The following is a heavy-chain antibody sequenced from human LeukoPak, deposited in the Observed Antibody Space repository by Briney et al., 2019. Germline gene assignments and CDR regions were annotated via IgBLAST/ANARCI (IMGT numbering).Heavy chain of an antibody. CDR3: AKGPKMYYYYMDV. J-gene: IGHJ6*03. D-gene: IGHD5-24*01. CDR2: IRYDGSNK. CDR1: GFTFSSYG. Sequence: QSGGSLRLSCAASGFTFSSYGMHWVRQAPGKGLEWVAFIRYDGSNKYYADSVKGRFTISRDNSKNTLYLQMNSLRAEDTAVYYCAKGPKMYYYYMDVWGKGTTVTASS. V-gene: IGHV3-30*02.